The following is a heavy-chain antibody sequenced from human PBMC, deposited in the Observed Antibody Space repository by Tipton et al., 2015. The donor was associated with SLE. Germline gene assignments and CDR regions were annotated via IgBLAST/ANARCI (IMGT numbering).Heavy chain of an antibody. Sequence: TLSLTCTVSGGSISSYYWSWIRQPPGKGLEWIGEINHSGSTNYNPSLKSRVTISVDTSKNQFSLKLSSVTAADTAVYYCARRSIAAAGDYWGQGTLVTVSS. J-gene: IGHJ4*02. D-gene: IGHD6-13*01. CDR1: GGSISSYY. CDR2: INHSGST. V-gene: IGHV4-34*01. CDR3: ARRSIAAAGDY.